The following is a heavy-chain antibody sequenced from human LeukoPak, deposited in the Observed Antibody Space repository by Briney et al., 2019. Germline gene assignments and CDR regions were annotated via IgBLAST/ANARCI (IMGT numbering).Heavy chain of an antibody. CDR3: ARHSIRGSSSLYYFDY. J-gene: IGHJ4*02. CDR1: GGSISSSSYY. Sequence: PSETLSLTCTVSGGSISSSSYYWGWIRQPPGKGVEWIGSIYYSGSTYYNPSLKSRVTISVDTSKNQFSLKLSSVTAADTAVYYCARHSIRGSSSLYYFDYWGQGTLVTVSS. CDR2: IYYSGST. V-gene: IGHV4-39*01. D-gene: IGHD6-13*01.